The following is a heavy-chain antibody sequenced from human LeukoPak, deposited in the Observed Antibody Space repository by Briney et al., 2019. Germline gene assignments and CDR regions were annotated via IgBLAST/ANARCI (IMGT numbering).Heavy chain of an antibody. CDR1: GGSISSYY. CDR3: ARGGSSGYYAWFDP. V-gene: IGHV4-59*01. Sequence: SETLSLTCTVSGGSISSYYWSWIRQPPGKGLEWIGYIYYSGSTNYNPSLKSRVTISVDTSKNQFSLKLSSVTAVDTAVYYCARGGSSGYYAWFDPWGQGTLVTVSS. D-gene: IGHD3-22*01. J-gene: IGHJ5*02. CDR2: IYYSGST.